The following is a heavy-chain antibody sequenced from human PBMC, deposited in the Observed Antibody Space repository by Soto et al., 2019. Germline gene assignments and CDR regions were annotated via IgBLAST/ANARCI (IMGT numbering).Heavy chain of an antibody. J-gene: IGHJ4*02. V-gene: IGHV3-23*01. Sequence: GGSLRLSCAASGFTFSSYAMSWVRQAPGKGLEWVSAISGSGGSTYYADSVKGRFTISRDNSKNTLYLQMNSLRAEDTAVYYCAKDSIGYSSSWSDYWGQGTLVTISS. CDR3: AKDSIGYSSSWSDY. CDR1: GFTFSSYA. D-gene: IGHD6-13*01. CDR2: ISGSGGST.